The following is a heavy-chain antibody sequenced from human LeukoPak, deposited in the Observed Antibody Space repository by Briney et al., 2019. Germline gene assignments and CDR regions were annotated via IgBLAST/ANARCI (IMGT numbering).Heavy chain of an antibody. CDR2: IYSGGST. Sequence: GGSLRLPCAASGFTVSSNYMSWVRQAPGKGLEWVSVIYSGGSTYYADSVKGRFTISRHNSKNTLYLQMNSLRAEDTTVYYCARGMFSSSSSWDDAFDIWGQGTMVTVSS. J-gene: IGHJ3*02. D-gene: IGHD6-13*01. CDR1: GFTVSSNY. CDR3: ARGMFSSSSSWDDAFDI. V-gene: IGHV3-53*04.